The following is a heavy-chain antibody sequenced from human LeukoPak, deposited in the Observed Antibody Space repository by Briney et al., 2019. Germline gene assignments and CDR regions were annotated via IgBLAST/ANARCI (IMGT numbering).Heavy chain of an antibody. CDR2: IYYSGST. V-gene: IGHV4-59*01. CDR3: ARAGGYYYYGMDV. J-gene: IGHJ6*02. CDR1: GSSISSYY. D-gene: IGHD1-1*01. Sequence: PSETLSLTCTVSGSSISSYYWSWIRQPPGKGLEWIGYIYYSGSTNYNPPLKSRVTISVDTSKNQFSLKLSSVTAADTAVYYCARAGGYYYYGMDVWGQGTTVTVSS.